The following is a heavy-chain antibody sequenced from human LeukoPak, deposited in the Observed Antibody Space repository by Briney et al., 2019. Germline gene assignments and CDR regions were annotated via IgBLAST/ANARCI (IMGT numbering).Heavy chain of an antibody. J-gene: IGHJ4*02. D-gene: IGHD4-17*01. CDR1: GYTFTSYA. V-gene: IGHV1-3*01. CDR3: ARDYGDYVSLFGY. CDR2: INAGNGNT. Sequence: ASVKVSCKASGYTFTSYAMHWVRQAPGQRFEWMGWINAGNGNTKYSQKFQGRVTITRDTSASTAYMELSSLRSEDTAVYYCARDYGDYVSLFGYWGQGTLVTVSS.